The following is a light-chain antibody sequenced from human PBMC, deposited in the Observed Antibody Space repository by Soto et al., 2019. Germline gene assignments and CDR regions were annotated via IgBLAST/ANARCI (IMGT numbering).Light chain of an antibody. CDR2: DAS. CDR1: QSISSW. V-gene: IGKV1-5*01. J-gene: IGKJ2*01. CDR3: QQYNGYST. Sequence: DIQRTQSPSTLSASVGDRVTINCRASQSISSWLAWYQKKPGKAPKLLIYDASTLEGGVPSRFSGSGSGTEFTLTISSLQPDDFATFYCQQYNGYSTFGQGTKLEMK.